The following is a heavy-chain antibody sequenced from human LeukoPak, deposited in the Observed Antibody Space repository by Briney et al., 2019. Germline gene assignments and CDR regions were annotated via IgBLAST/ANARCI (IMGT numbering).Heavy chain of an antibody. Sequence: ASVKVSCKASGYTFTSYAMHWVRQAPGQRLEWMGWINAGNGNTKYSQKFQGRVTITRDTSASTAYMELSSLRSEDTAVYYCARVWDGRDYYYGMDVWGQGTTVTVSS. CDR3: ARVWDGRDYYYGMDV. D-gene: IGHD1-26*01. CDR1: GYTFTSYA. J-gene: IGHJ6*02. CDR2: INAGNGNT. V-gene: IGHV1-3*01.